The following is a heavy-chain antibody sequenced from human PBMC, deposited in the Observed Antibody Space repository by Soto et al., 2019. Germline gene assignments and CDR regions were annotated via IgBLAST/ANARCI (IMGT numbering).Heavy chain of an antibody. CDR1: GFTFSSYA. V-gene: IGHV3-23*01. J-gene: IGHJ6*02. CDR2: ISGSGGST. Sequence: GGSLRLSCAASGFTFSSYAMSWVRQAPGKGLEWVSAISGSGGSTYYADSVKGRFTISRDNSKNTLYLQMNSLRAEDTAVYYCAKPTSLTFWSGERDYGMDVWGQGTTVTVSS. D-gene: IGHD3-3*01. CDR3: AKPTSLTFWSGERDYGMDV.